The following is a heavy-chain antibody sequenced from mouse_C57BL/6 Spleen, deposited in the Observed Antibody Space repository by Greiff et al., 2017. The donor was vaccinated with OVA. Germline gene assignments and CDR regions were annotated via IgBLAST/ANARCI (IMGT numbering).Heavy chain of an antibody. Sequence: QVQLKQSGPELVKPGASVKLSCKASGYTFTSYDINWVKQRPGQGLEWIGWIYPRDGSTKYNEKFKGKATLTVDTSSSTAYMELHSLTSEDSAVYYCARYNYSNYFDYWGQGTTLTVSS. D-gene: IGHD2-5*01. CDR1: GYTFTSYD. CDR2: IYPRDGST. CDR3: ARYNYSNYFDY. V-gene: IGHV1-85*01. J-gene: IGHJ2*01.